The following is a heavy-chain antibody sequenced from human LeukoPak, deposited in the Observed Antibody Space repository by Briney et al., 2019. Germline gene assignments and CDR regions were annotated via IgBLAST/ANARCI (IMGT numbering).Heavy chain of an antibody. CDR2: IRNDGSNT. D-gene: IGHD1-26*01. CDR1: GFSFSSYG. J-gene: IGHJ4*02. Sequence: GGSLRLSCAASGFSFSSYGMHWLRQAPGKGLEWVAFIRNDGSNTYYADSVKGRFTISRDNAKNSLYLQMNSLRAEDTAVYYCAKDPSGSYYYFDYWGQGTLVTVSS. V-gene: IGHV3-30*02. CDR3: AKDPSGSYYYFDY.